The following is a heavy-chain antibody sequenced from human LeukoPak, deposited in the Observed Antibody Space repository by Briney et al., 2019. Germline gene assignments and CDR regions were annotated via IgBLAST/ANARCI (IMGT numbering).Heavy chain of an antibody. Sequence: GGSLRLSXAASGFTFSSYAMSWVRQAPGKGLEWVSAISGSGGSTYYADSVKGRFTISRDNSKNTLYLQMNSLRAEDTAVYYCAKAAIGSSWYRYYYYYYMDVWGKGTTVTVSS. V-gene: IGHV3-23*01. D-gene: IGHD6-13*01. J-gene: IGHJ6*03. CDR3: AKAAIGSSWYRYYYYYYMDV. CDR2: ISGSGGST. CDR1: GFTFSSYA.